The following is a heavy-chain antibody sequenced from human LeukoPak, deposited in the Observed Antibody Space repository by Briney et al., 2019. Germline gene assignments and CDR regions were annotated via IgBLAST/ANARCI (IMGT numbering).Heavy chain of an antibody. Sequence: SETLSLTCTVSGGSISSYYWSWIRQPAGKGLGWIGRIYTSGSTNYNPSLKSRVTMSVDTSKNQFSLKLSSVTAADTAVYYCAREIVRGHYYYGMDVWGQGTTVTVSS. J-gene: IGHJ6*02. V-gene: IGHV4-4*07. D-gene: IGHD2-21*01. CDR3: AREIVRGHYYYGMDV. CDR1: GGSISSYY. CDR2: IYTSGST.